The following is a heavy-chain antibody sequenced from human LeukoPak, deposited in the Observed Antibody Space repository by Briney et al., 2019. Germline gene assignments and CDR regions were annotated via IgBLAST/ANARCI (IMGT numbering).Heavy chain of an antibody. V-gene: IGHV4-34*01. CDR3: ARASYCSGGSCLGNWFDP. Sequence: PSETLSLTCAVYGGSFSGYYWSWIRQPPGKGLEWIGEINHSGSTNYNPSLKSRVTISVDTSKNQFSLKLSSVTAADTAVYYCARASYCSGGSCLGNWFDPWGQGTLVTVSS. CDR1: GGSFSGYY. CDR2: INHSGST. D-gene: IGHD2-15*01. J-gene: IGHJ5*02.